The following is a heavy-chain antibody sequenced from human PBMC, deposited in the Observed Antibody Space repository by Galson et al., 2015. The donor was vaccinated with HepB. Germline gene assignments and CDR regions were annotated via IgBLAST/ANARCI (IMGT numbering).Heavy chain of an antibody. CDR1: GFTFSSYS. CDR2: ISSSSTI. Sequence: SLRLSCAASGFTFSSYSMNWVRQAPGKGLEWVSYISSSSTIYYADSVKGRFTISRDNAKNSLYLQMNSLRAEDTAVYYCARDYSGSYYVYYYYYGMDVWGQGTTVTVSS. J-gene: IGHJ6*02. V-gene: IGHV3-48*01. D-gene: IGHD1-26*01. CDR3: ARDYSGSYYVYYYYYGMDV.